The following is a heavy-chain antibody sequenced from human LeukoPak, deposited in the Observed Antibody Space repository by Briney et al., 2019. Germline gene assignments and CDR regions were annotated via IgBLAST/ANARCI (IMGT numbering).Heavy chain of an antibody. CDR3: ANNGRGGWYDYYYGMDV. J-gene: IGHJ6*04. D-gene: IGHD6-19*01. Sequence: PGGYLRLSCVASGFTFSSYGMHWVRQAPGKGLEWVAVTSYEGSNKNYADSVKGRFTISRDNSKNTLYLQMNSLRAEDTAVYYCANNGRGGWYDYYYGMDVWGKGTTVTVSS. CDR2: TSYEGSNK. CDR1: GFTFSSYG. V-gene: IGHV3-30*18.